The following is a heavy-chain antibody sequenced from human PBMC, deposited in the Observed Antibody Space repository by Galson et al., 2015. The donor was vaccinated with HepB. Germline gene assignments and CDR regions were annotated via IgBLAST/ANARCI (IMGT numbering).Heavy chain of an antibody. J-gene: IGHJ4*02. CDR3: ARGVLLWDGPDY. CDR1: GYKLTSYY. Sequence: SVKVRCKASGYKLTSYYLHWVRQAPGQGREWMGIINPSGGSTEYAQKFRGRLTMTRDTSTSTVFTELSSLRSEDTAVYHCARGVLLWDGPDYWGQGTLVTVSS. D-gene: IGHD3-10*01. V-gene: IGHV1-46*01. CDR2: INPSGGST.